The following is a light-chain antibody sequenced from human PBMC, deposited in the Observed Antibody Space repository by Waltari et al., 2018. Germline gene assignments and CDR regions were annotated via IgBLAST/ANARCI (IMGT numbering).Light chain of an antibody. CDR1: QSVSSF. Sequence: EVVLTQSPATLSLSPGERATLSCRASQSVSSFLAWYQQKPGQAPRLLIYDASNRATGIPARSSGSGSGTDFTLTISSLEPEDFAVYYCQQRSNVLFAFGPGTKVDFK. J-gene: IGKJ3*01. CDR3: QQRSNVLFA. V-gene: IGKV3-11*01. CDR2: DAS.